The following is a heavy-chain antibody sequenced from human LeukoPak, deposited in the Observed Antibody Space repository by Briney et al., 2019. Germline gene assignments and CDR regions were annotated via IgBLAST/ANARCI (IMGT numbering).Heavy chain of an antibody. V-gene: IGHV4-38-2*01. CDR2: IYHSGST. J-gene: IGHJ4*02. D-gene: IGHD4-11*01. Sequence: SETLSLTCAVSGYSISSGYYWGWIRQPPGKGLEWIGSIYHSGSTYYNPSLKSRVTISVDTSKNQFSLKLSSVTAADTAVYYCARSSMTTVYYWGQGTLVTVSS. CDR3: ARSSMTTVYY. CDR1: GYSISSGYY.